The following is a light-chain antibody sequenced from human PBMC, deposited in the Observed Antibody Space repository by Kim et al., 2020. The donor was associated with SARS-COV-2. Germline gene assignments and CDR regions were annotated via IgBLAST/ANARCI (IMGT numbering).Light chain of an antibody. CDR1: QSVSSNY. V-gene: IGKV3-20*01. CDR3: QLYSSSPAT. Sequence: EIVLTQSPGTLSLSPGERATLSCRASQSVSSNYLAWYQQKPGQAPRLLIYGASSRATGIPHRFSGSESGTDFTLTITRLEPEDLAVYYCQLYSSSPATFGRGTKVDLK. CDR2: GAS. J-gene: IGKJ1*01.